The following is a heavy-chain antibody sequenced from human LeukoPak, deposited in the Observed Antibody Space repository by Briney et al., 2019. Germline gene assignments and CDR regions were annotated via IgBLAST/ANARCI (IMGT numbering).Heavy chain of an antibody. V-gene: IGHV4-39*01. J-gene: IGHJ4*02. CDR2: IYYSGST. CDR3: ARREGYFDY. Sequence: SETLSLTCTVSGVSISSCYWGWIRQPPGKGLEWIASIYYSGSTYYNPSLKSRVTISLDTSKSQFSLKLSSVTAADTAVYYCARREGYFDYWGQGTLVTVSS. CDR1: GVSISSCY.